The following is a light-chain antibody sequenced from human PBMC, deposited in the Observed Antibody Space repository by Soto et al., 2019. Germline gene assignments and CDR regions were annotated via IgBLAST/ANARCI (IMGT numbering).Light chain of an antibody. J-gene: IGKJ1*01. CDR3: QQYNSSPWT. CDR1: QSISSW. V-gene: IGKV1-5*03. Sequence: DIQMTQSPSTLSASVGDRVTITCRASQSISSWLAWYQQKPGKAPKLLIYKASSLESGVPSRFSGSRSGTEFTLTISSLQPDDFATYYCQQYNSSPWTFDQGTKVEIK. CDR2: KAS.